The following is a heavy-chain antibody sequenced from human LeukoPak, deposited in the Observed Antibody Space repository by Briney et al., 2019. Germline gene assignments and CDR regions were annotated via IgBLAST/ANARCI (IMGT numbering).Heavy chain of an antibody. CDR3: ARDTYDSSGYYYGAFDI. Sequence: PSQTLSLTCAVSGGSISSGGYSWSWIRQPPGKGLEWIGYIYHSGSTCYNPSLKSRVTISVDRSKNQFSLKLSSVTAADTAVYYCARDTYDSSGYYYGAFDIWGQGTMVTVSS. V-gene: IGHV4-30-2*01. CDR2: IYHSGST. D-gene: IGHD3-22*01. J-gene: IGHJ3*02. CDR1: GGSISSGGYS.